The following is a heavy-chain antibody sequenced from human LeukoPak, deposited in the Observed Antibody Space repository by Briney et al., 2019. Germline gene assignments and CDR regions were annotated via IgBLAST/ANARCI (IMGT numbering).Heavy chain of an antibody. Sequence: ASVKVSCKASGGTFSSYAISWVRQAPGQGLEWMGRIIPIFGIANYAQKFQSRVTITADKSTSTAYMELSSLRSEDTAVYYCARDNGYYGSGSLGYYGMDVWGQGTTVTVSS. D-gene: IGHD3-10*01. V-gene: IGHV1-69*04. CDR1: GGTFSSYA. J-gene: IGHJ6*02. CDR3: ARDNGYYGSGSLGYYGMDV. CDR2: IIPIFGIA.